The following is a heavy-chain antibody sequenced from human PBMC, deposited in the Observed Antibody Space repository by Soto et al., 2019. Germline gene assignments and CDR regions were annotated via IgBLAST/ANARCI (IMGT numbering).Heavy chain of an antibody. CDR3: ASGGAMGVDY. V-gene: IGHV3-74*01. CDR1: GFTFNTHW. D-gene: IGHD1-26*01. J-gene: IGHJ4*02. CDR2: IYFDGITT. Sequence: GGSLRLSCTASGFTFNTHWMHWVRQAPGKGLVWVSRIYFDGITTNYADSVKGRLTVSRDNAKNTVYLHVNTLRDEYTAVYYCASGGAMGVDYWGQGTLVTVSS.